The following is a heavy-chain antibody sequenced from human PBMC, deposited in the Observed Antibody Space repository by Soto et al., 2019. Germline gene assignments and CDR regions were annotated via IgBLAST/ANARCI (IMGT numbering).Heavy chain of an antibody. J-gene: IGHJ4*02. CDR3: AKSPRGEMATD. Sequence: QVQLVQSGGEVKKPGASVTVSCKASGYTFINYHITWVRQAPGQGLEWMAWINTYNGMTDYAQRFQGRGTMTTATSPSPAYMELRNLGSDATAVYFCAKSPRGEMATDWGQGTLVTVSS. CDR1: GYTFINYH. V-gene: IGHV1-18*01. CDR2: INTYNGMT. D-gene: IGHD5-12*01.